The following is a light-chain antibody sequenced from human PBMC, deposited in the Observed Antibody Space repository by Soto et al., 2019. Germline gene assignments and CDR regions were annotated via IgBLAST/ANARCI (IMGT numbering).Light chain of an antibody. Sequence: QSALTQPASVSGSPGQSITISCTGTSSDIGDSNYVSWYQQHPGKAPKLVIYDVSNRPSGVSNRFSGSKSANTASLTISGLQAEDAADYYCSSFRSRSTSYVFGTGTKLTVL. CDR3: SSFRSRSTSYV. J-gene: IGLJ1*01. V-gene: IGLV2-14*03. CDR2: DVS. CDR1: SSDIGDSNY.